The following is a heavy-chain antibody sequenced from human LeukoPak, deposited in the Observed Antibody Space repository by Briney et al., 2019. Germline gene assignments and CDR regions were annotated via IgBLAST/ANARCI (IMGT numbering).Heavy chain of an antibody. CDR3: AKLSEQWIQLWKRVDY. J-gene: IGHJ4*02. D-gene: IGHD5-18*01. CDR1: GFTFSSYA. Sequence: PGGSLRLSCAASGFTFSSYAMHWVRQAPGKGLEWVAVISYDGSNKYYADSVKGRFTISRDNSKNTLYLQMNSLRAEDTAVYYCAKLSEQWIQLWKRVDYWGQGTLVTVSS. CDR2: ISYDGSNK. V-gene: IGHV3-30-3*02.